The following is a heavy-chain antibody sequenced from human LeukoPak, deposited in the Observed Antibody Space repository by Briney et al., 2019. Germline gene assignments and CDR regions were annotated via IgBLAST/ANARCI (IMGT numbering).Heavy chain of an antibody. CDR3: ARDLMTTVTTVDY. CDR1: GFTFSSYS. J-gene: IGHJ4*02. CDR2: ISSSGSYI. D-gene: IGHD4-17*01. Sequence: GGSLRLSCAASGFTFSSYSMNWVRQAPGKGLEWVSSISSSGSYIYYADSVEGRFTISRDNAKNSLYLQMNSLRAEDTAVYYCARDLMTTVTTVDYWGQGTLVTVSS. V-gene: IGHV3-21*01.